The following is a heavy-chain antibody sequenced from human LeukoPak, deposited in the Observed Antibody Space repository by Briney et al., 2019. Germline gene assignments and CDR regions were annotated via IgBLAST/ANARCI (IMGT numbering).Heavy chain of an antibody. D-gene: IGHD1-14*01. V-gene: IGHV3-23*01. J-gene: IGHJ4*02. Sequence: GGSLRLSCAASGFTFSSFDMIWVRQTPGKGLEGVSVIGSDSGGIQYADSVKGRFTISRDNPKNTLYLQMNSLRADDTAVYYCAKYRSTSAPPRNCDYWGQGALVTVPS. CDR1: GFTFSSFD. CDR2: IGSDSGGI. CDR3: AKYRSTSAPPRNCDY.